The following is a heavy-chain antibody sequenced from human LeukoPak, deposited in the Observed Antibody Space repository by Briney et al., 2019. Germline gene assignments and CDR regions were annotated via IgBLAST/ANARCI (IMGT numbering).Heavy chain of an antibody. CDR1: GGSISSSSFY. D-gene: IGHD3-9*01. V-gene: IGHV4-39*07. Sequence: PSETLSLTCTVSGGSISSSSFYWGWIRQPPGEGLQWIGSIYYSGSTYYNPSLKSRVTISVDTSKNQFSLKLSSVTAADTAVYYCARDLRDILVRLGDWYFDLWGRGTLVTVSS. J-gene: IGHJ2*01. CDR3: ARDLRDILVRLGDWYFDL. CDR2: IYYSGST.